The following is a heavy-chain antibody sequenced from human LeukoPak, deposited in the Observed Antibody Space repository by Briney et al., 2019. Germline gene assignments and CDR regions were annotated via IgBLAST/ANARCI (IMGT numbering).Heavy chain of an antibody. CDR3: ARPVGGNGVDV. CDR1: GYSFTNYW. CDR2: INPDGPEI. Sequence: GEPLQISSKGSGYSFTNYWTGWVGQTPGKGREWMGFINPDGPEIKYSPSLQGQVTISADQSISTAYLQWSSLEASDTAMYYRARPVGGNGVDVWGQGTTVTVSS. V-gene: IGHV5-51*01. D-gene: IGHD1-26*01. J-gene: IGHJ6*02.